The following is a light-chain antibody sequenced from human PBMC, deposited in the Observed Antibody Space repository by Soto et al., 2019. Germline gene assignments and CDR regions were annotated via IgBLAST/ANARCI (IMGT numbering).Light chain of an antibody. CDR2: EVT. J-gene: IGLJ1*01. V-gene: IGLV2-14*01. CDR1: SSDVGGHNY. Sequence: QSALTQPASVSASPGQSITISCTGTSSDVGGHNYVSWHQQPPGKAPKLMIYEVTNRPSGVSNRFSGSKSGNTASLTISRLPAEDEADYYCSSYPSRNTRVFGTGTKLTVL. CDR3: SSYPSRNTRV.